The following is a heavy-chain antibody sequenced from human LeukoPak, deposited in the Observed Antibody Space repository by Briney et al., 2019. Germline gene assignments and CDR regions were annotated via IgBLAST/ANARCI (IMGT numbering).Heavy chain of an antibody. V-gene: IGHV3-48*04. Sequence: PGGSLRLSCAASGFTFSAYSMNWVRQAPGKGLERVSYISSSGSTIYYAGSVKGRFTVSRDNAKNSLHLQMNSLRAEDTAVYYCARGATVWARMDVWGKGTTVTVSS. CDR2: ISSSGSTI. CDR3: ARGATVWARMDV. CDR1: GFTFSAYS. J-gene: IGHJ6*03. D-gene: IGHD4-17*01.